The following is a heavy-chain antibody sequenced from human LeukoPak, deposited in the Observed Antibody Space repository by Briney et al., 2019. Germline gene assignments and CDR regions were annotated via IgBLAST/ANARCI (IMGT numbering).Heavy chain of an antibody. J-gene: IGHJ6*02. CDR2: IYYSGST. D-gene: IGHD3-3*01. CDR1: GGSISSYY. CDR3: ARGDYDFWSGYLGDYYYYGMDV. V-gene: IGHV4-59*01. Sequence: SETLSLTCTVSGGSISSYYWSWIRQPPGKGLEWMGDIYYSGSTKYNPSLKSRVTISVDTSKNQFSLKLSSVTAADTAVYYCARGDYDFWSGYLGDYYYYGMDVWGQGTTVTVSS.